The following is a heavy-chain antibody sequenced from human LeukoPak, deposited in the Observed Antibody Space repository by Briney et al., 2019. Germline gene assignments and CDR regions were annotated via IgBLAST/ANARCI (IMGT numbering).Heavy chain of an antibody. CDR2: IYYSGST. V-gene: IGHV4-30-4*01. CDR3: ARVLRYYDSSGYYWRYYFDY. J-gene: IGHJ4*02. CDR1: GGSISSYY. Sequence: SETLSLTCTVSGGSISSYYWSWIRQPPGKGLEWIGYIYYSGSTYYNPSLKSRVTISVDTSKNQFSLKLSSVTAADTAVYYCARVLRYYDSSGYYWRYYFDYWGQGILVTVSS. D-gene: IGHD3-22*01.